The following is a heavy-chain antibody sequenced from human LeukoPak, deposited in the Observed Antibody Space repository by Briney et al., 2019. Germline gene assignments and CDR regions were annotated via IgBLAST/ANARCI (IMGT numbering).Heavy chain of an antibody. CDR1: GGSITISSYY. V-gene: IGHV4-61*01. CDR2: IYYSGST. J-gene: IGHJ3*02. CDR3: ARDTSGSYIDAFDI. Sequence: SETLSLTCTVSGGSITISSYYWSWIRQPPGKGLEWIVYIYYSGSTNYNPSLKSRVTISVDTSKNQFSLKLSSVTAADTAVYYCARDTSGSYIDAFDIWGQGTMVTVSS. D-gene: IGHD1-26*01.